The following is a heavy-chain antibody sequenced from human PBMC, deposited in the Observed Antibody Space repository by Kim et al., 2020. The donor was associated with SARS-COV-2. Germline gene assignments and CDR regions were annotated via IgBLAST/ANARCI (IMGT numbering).Heavy chain of an antibody. V-gene: IGHV3-21*01. D-gene: IGHD2-21*01. Sequence: ADSVKGRFTISRDNAKNSLYLQMNRLRAEDTAVYYCARGIEGYYYYGMDVWGQGTTVTVSS. CDR3: ARGIEGYYYYGMDV. J-gene: IGHJ6*02.